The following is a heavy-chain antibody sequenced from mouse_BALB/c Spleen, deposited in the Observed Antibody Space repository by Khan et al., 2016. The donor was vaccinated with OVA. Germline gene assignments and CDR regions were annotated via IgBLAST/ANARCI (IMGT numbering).Heavy chain of an antibody. CDR1: GYSITSDCA. CDR2: ISYSGTT. D-gene: IGHD4-1*01. Sequence: EVQLQESGPGLVQPSQSLSLTCTVTGYSITSDCAWNWLRQFPGNKLEWMGYISYSGTTSYNPSLKSRISVTRNTSKNQFFLELNSVTAEDSATYYGARSSSWVLDYWGQGTTLTVSS. CDR3: ARSSSWVLDY. V-gene: IGHV3-2*02. J-gene: IGHJ2*01.